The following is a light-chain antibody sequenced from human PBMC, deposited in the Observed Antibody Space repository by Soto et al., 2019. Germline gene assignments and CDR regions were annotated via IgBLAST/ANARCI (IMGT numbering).Light chain of an antibody. CDR2: AAY. CDR1: QSVSNNY. CDR3: QRYGNSPYT. Sequence: EIVFTQSPGILSLSPGDGCTPSGMASQSVSNNYLAWYQQKAVQAPRLLYSAAYSRATGITDWFSGSASGTDFALTISILEPEVFAVYYCQRYGNSPYTFGPGTRVEIK. V-gene: IGKV3-20*01. J-gene: IGKJ2*01.